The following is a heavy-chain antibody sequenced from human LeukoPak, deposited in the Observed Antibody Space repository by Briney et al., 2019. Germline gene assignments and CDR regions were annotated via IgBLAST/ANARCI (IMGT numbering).Heavy chain of an antibody. V-gene: IGHV3-21*01. J-gene: IGHJ5*02. D-gene: IGHD3-9*01. CDR2: ISSSSSYI. CDR1: GFTFSSYS. CDR3: ARDLRYPNGFDP. Sequence: GGSLRLSCAASGFTFSSYSMNWVPQAPGKGLEWVSSISSSSSYIYYADSVKGRFTISRDNAKSSLYLQMNSLRAEDTAVYYCARDLRYPNGFDPWGQGTLVTVSS.